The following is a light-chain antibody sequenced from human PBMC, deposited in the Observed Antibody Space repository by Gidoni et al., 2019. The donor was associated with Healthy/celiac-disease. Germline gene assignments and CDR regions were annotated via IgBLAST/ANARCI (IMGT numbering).Light chain of an antibody. V-gene: IGKV4-1*01. J-gene: IGKJ4*01. Sequence: DILMTQSPDSLAVSLGERATINCKSSQSVLYSSNNKNYVAWYQQKPGQPPKLLIYWSSTRESGVPDRFSGSGSGTDFTLTISSLKAEDVAVYYCQQYYSTPLTFGGGTKVEIK. CDR1: QSVLYSSNNKNY. CDR3: QQYYSTPLT. CDR2: WSS.